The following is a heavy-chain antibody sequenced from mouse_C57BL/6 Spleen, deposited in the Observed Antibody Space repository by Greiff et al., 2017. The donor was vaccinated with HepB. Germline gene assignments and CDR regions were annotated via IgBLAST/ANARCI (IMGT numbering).Heavy chain of an antibody. CDR2: IHPNSGST. J-gene: IGHJ2*01. CDR1: GYTFTSYW. Sequence: QVQLQQPGAELVKPGASVKLSCKASGYTFTSYWMHWVKQRPGQGLEWIGMIHPNSGSTNYNEKFKSKATLTVDKSSSTAYMQLSSLTSEDSAVYYCARSEDLVGFDYWGQGTTLTVSS. V-gene: IGHV1-64*01. CDR3: ARSEDLVGFDY.